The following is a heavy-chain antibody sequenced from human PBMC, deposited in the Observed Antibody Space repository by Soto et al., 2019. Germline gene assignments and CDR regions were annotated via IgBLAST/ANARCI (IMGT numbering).Heavy chain of an antibody. CDR3: ARLASSSSPFDS. J-gene: IGHJ4*02. CDR2: IYPSDSDT. CDR1: GFIFTSYW. D-gene: IGHD6-6*01. V-gene: IGHV5-51*01. Sequence: GESLKISCKGSGFIFTSYWIGWVRQMPGKGLEWMGIIYPSDSDTRYSPSFQGQVTISADKSISTAYLQWSSLKASDTAMYYCARLASSSSPFDSWGQGTLVTVSS.